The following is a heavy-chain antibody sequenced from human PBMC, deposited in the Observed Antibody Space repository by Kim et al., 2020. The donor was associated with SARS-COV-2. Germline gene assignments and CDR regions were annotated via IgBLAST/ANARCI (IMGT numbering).Heavy chain of an antibody. Sequence: SETLSLTYTVSGGSINSGTFYWNWIRQTPGRGLEWIGQVSYSGTTKYNPSLASRVSISADTSKDQFSLRLNFVTAADTGVYFCVRGASGWAGFFDYWGQGILVTVSS. CDR2: VSYSGTT. D-gene: IGHD6-19*01. CDR3: VRGASGWAGFFDY. V-gene: IGHV4-61*01. J-gene: IGHJ4*02. CDR1: GGSINSGTFY.